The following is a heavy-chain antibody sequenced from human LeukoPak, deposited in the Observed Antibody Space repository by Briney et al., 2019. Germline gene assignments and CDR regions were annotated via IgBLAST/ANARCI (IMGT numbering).Heavy chain of an antibody. D-gene: IGHD6-19*01. CDR2: VSYSGNT. V-gene: IGHV4-39*07. Sequence: SETLSLTCTVSGGSISRSSYYWGWIRQSPGMGLEWIGSVSYSGNTDYNPSLKSRVTISVDTSKNQFSLKLSSVTAADTAVYYCARTIAVAGTGSGTFDYWGQGTLVTVSS. J-gene: IGHJ4*02. CDR1: GGSISRSSYY. CDR3: ARTIAVAGTGSGTFDY.